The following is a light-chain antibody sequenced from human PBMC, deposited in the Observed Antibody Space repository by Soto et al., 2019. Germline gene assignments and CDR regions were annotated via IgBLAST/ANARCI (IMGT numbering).Light chain of an antibody. J-gene: IGLJ2*01. CDR2: ANT. CDR1: SSYIGAGYD. CDR3: QSYDDSLGGHVI. Sequence: QSVLTQPPSVSGAPGQRVTISCTGSSSYIGAGYDVHWYQQLPGTAPKLLIYANTNRPSGVPDRLSGSKSGTSASLAITGLQAEDESDYSCQSYDDSLGGHVIFGGGTKLTVL. V-gene: IGLV1-40*01.